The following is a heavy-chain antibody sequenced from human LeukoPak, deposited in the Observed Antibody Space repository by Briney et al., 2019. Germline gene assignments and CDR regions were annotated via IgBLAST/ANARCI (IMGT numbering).Heavy chain of an antibody. CDR2: IYTSGST. CDR3: ASVKWEYLGAFDI. D-gene: IGHD1-26*01. CDR1: GGSISSYY. Sequence: SETLSLTCTVSGGSISSYYWSWIRQPAGKGLEWIGRIYTSGSTNYNPSLKSRVAMSVDTSKNQFSLKLSSVTAADTAVYYCASVKWEYLGAFDIWGQGTMVTVSS. J-gene: IGHJ3*02. V-gene: IGHV4-4*07.